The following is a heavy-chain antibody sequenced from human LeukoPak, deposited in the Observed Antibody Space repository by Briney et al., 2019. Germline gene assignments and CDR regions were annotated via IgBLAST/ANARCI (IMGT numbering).Heavy chain of an antibody. D-gene: IGHD3-9*01. CDR3: ARWDDWLGIDY. V-gene: IGHV3-48*03. CDR1: GFTFSSYE. Sequence: GGSLRLSCAASGFTFSSYEMNWVRQAPGKGLEWVSYISSSGSTIYYADSVKGRFTISRDNAKNSLYLQMDSLRAEDTAVYYCARWDDWLGIDYWGQGTLVTVSS. CDR2: ISSSGSTI. J-gene: IGHJ4*02.